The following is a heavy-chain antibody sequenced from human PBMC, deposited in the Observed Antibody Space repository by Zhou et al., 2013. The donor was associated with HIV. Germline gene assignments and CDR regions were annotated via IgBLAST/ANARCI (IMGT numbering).Heavy chain of an antibody. V-gene: IGHV1-69*04. CDR3: ARGPYHSSTNGGRLDV. D-gene: IGHD2-8*01. CDR1: GGTFSSYA. Sequence: QVQLVQSGAEVKKPGSSVKVSCKASGGTFSSYAISWVRQAPGQGLEWMGRIIPILGVGNYAQKFQGRVTITADKSTSTAYMELSSLRSEDTAVYYCARGPYHSSTNGGRLDVWGQGTMVTVSS. CDR2: IIPILGVG. J-gene: IGHJ3*01.